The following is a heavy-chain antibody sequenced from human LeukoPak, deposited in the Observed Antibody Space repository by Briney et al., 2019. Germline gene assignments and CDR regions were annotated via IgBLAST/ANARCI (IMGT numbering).Heavy chain of an antibody. Sequence: ASVNVSCKASGGTFSSYAISWVRQAPGQGLEWMGGIIPIFGTANYAQKFQGRVTLTADESTSTAYVELSSLRSEDTAVYYCASGGYGQYYFDYWGQGTLVTVSS. CDR1: GGTFSSYA. CDR3: ASGGYGQYYFDY. V-gene: IGHV1-69*01. D-gene: IGHD2-15*01. J-gene: IGHJ4*02. CDR2: IIPIFGTA.